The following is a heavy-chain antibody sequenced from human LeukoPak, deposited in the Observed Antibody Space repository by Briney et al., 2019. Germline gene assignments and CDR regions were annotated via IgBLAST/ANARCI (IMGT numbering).Heavy chain of an antibody. CDR3: AKVLWFGEPSDY. J-gene: IGHJ4*02. CDR2: IYYTGST. Sequence: SETLSLTCGVSGGAITNYYWNWIRQAPGKGLEWLGYIYYTGSTTYNPSVKSRITISLDTSKKQISLKLRSVTAADTAVYYCAKVLWFGEPSDYWGQGTLVTVSS. D-gene: IGHD3-10*01. CDR1: GGAITNYY. V-gene: IGHV4-59*01.